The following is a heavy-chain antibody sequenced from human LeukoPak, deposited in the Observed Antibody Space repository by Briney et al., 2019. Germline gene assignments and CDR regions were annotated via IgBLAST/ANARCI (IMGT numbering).Heavy chain of an antibody. Sequence: SETLSLTCTVSGGSISSYYWSWIRQPPGKGLEWIGYIYYSGSTNYNPSLKSRVTISVDTSKNQFSLKLSSVTAADTAVYYCARGNYDSSGYYRLRHAWGFDYWGQGTLVTVSS. D-gene: IGHD3-22*01. J-gene: IGHJ4*02. CDR3: ARGNYDSSGYYRLRHAWGFDY. CDR2: IYYSGST. CDR1: GGSISSYY. V-gene: IGHV4-59*01.